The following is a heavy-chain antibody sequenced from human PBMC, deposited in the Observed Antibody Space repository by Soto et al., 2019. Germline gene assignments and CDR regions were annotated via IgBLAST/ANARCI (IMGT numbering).Heavy chain of an antibody. J-gene: IGHJ3*01. CDR3: ARARLRAVYAFDF. D-gene: IGHD4-17*01. CDR2: IYYNGNT. Sequence: QVQLQESGPGLVKPSQTLSLTCTLSGVSITSGAYYWTWVLQHPGKGLEWIGYIYYNGNTYFSPSLKSRLTISIDTSKNQFSLKLSSGTAADTAMYYCARARLRAVYAFDFWGKGTMVTVSS. CDR1: GVSITSGAYY. V-gene: IGHV4-31*03.